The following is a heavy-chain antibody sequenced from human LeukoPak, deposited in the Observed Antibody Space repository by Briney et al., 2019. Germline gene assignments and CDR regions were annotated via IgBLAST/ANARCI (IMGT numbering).Heavy chain of an antibody. V-gene: IGHV4-34*01. CDR2: INHSGST. CDR1: GGSFSGYY. CDR3: ARGCLTYYDFWGGYYGLTPDYYYGMDV. Sequence: PSETLSLTCAVYGGSFSGYYWSWIRQPPGKGLEWIGEINHSGSTNYNPSLKSRVTISVDTSKNQFSLKLSSVTAADTAVYYCARGCLTYYDFWGGYYGLTPDYYYGMDVWGQGTTVTVSS. D-gene: IGHD3-3*01. J-gene: IGHJ6*02.